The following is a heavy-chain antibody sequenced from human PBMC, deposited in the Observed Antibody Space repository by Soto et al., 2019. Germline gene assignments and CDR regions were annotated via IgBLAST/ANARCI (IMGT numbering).Heavy chain of an antibody. V-gene: IGHV1-2*02. J-gene: IGHJ6*02. CDR1: GYTFTGYY. D-gene: IGHD1-1*01. Sequence: GASVKVSCKASGYTFTGYYMHWVRQAPGQGLEWMGWINPNSGGTNYAQKFQGRVTMTRDTSISTAYMELSRLRSDDTAVYYCARVGRFQKRVDRMDVWGQGTTVTVSS. CDR2: INPNSGGT. CDR3: ARVGRFQKRVDRMDV.